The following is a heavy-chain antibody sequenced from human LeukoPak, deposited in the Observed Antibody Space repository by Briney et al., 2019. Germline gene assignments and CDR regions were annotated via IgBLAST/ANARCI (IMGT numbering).Heavy chain of an antibody. Sequence: GESLKISCKGSGYSFTSYWIGWVRQAPGQRLEWMGWINAGNGNTKYSQKFQGRVTITRDTSASTAYMELSSLRSEDTAVYYCARDPRKGFDYWGQGTLVTVSS. CDR2: INAGNGNT. CDR3: ARDPRKGFDY. CDR1: GYSFTSYW. V-gene: IGHV1-3*01. J-gene: IGHJ4*02.